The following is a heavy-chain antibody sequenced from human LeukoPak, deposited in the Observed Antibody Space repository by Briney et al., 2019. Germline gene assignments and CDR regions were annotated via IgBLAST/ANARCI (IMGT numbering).Heavy chain of an antibody. CDR2: IIPIFGTA. V-gene: IGHV1-69*05. J-gene: IGHJ3*02. CDR3: ARIEGVRDFDI. CDR1: GYTFTSYA. Sequence: ASVKVSCKASGYTFTSYAISWVRQAPGQGLEWMGGIIPIFGTANYAQKFQGRVTITTDESTSTAYMELSSLRSEDTAVYYCARIEGVRDFDIWGQGTMVTVSS. D-gene: IGHD2-8*01.